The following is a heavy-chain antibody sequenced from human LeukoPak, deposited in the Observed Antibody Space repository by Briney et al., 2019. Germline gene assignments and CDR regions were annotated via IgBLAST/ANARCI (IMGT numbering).Heavy chain of an antibody. J-gene: IGHJ4*02. Sequence: PGGSLRLSCAASGFTFSDYYMSWIRQAPGKGLEWVSYISSSGSTIYYADSMNGRFTISRDNAKNSVYLQMNSLRAEDTAVYYCARGLVGIVPAAYILWFGEYVYWGQGTLVTVSS. CDR1: GFTFSDYY. CDR3: ARGLVGIVPAAYILWFGEYVY. V-gene: IGHV3-11*04. D-gene: IGHD3-10*01. CDR2: ISSSGSTI.